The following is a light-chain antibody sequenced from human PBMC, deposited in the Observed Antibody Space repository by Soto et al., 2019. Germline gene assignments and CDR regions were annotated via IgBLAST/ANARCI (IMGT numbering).Light chain of an antibody. CDR1: PSVSSW. J-gene: IGKJ2*01. V-gene: IGKV1-5*03. CDR2: KAS. Sequence: DIQMIQSPSPLSASVGDRVTIACRASPSVSSWLAWYHQKSGKAPKLLIYKASSLESGVPSRFSGSGSGTDFTLTISSLPPDDFETYYCQQYNSYPYTFGQATKLEI. CDR3: QQYNSYPYT.